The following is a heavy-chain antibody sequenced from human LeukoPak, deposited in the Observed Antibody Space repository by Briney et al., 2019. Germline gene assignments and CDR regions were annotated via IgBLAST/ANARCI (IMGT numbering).Heavy chain of an antibody. V-gene: IGHV4-30-4*08. Sequence: PSETLSLTCTVSGGSISSSSYYWSWIRQPPGKGLEWIGYIYHNGDTYYNPSLKSRVSISVDTSKNQFSLKLSSVTAADTAVYYCARAGVVPAAINRAFDIWGQGSVVTVSS. D-gene: IGHD2-2*02. J-gene: IGHJ3*02. CDR2: IYHNGDT. CDR3: ARAGVVPAAINRAFDI. CDR1: GGSISSSSYY.